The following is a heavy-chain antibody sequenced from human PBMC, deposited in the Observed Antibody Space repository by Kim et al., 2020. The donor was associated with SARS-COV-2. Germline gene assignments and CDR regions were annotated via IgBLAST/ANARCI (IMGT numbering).Heavy chain of an antibody. D-gene: IGHD3-10*02. CDR1: GFTFSHDW. V-gene: IGHV3-7*01. CDR3: ARSVFGDNY. J-gene: IGHJ4*02. Sequence: GGSLRLSCAASGFTFSHDWMTWVRQAPGKGLEWVANINQDGSESYVDSVKGRFTISRDNAKNSLYLQMNSLRVEDTAVYYCARSVFGDNYWGQGTLVSVSS. CDR2: INQDGSE.